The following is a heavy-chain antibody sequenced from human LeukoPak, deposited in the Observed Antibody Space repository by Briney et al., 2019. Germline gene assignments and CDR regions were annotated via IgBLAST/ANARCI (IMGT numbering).Heavy chain of an antibody. J-gene: IGHJ4*02. CDR3: VKGGTYYDFWSGYYTGDY. CDR1: GFTFSSYA. CDR2: ISSNGGST. Sequence: PGRSLRLSCSASGFTFSSYAMHWVRQAPGKGLEYVSAISSNGGSTYYADSVKGRFTISRDNSKNTLYLQMSSLRAEDTAVYYCVKGGTYYDFWSGYYTGDYWGQGTLVTVSS. V-gene: IGHV3-64D*06. D-gene: IGHD3-3*01.